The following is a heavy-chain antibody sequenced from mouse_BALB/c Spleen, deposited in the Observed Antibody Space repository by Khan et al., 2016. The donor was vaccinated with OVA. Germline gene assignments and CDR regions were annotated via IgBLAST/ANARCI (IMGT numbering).Heavy chain of an antibody. Sequence: QVRLQQSGAELVRPGVSVKISCKGSGYIFTDFSMHWVKRSHAKSLEWIGVISTYYGDSIYNQNFKDKATLTVEKSSSTAYMELARLTSEDSAIYYCARESGNYRFAYWGQGTLVTVSA. D-gene: IGHD2-1*01. CDR2: ISTYYGDS. V-gene: IGHV1S137*01. J-gene: IGHJ3*01. CDR1: GYIFTDFS. CDR3: ARESGNYRFAY.